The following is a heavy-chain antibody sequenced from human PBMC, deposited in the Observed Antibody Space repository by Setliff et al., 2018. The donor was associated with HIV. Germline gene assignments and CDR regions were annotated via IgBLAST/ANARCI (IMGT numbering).Heavy chain of an antibody. J-gene: IGHJ4*02. Sequence: ASVKVSCKASGYTFTGYYMHWVRQAPGQGLEWMGWINPNSGDTNYAQKFQGRVTMTRDTSITTVYMELRTLTSDDTAVFYCARDGGRYGDYRDFDYWGQGALVTVSS. V-gene: IGHV1-2*02. D-gene: IGHD4-17*01. CDR2: INPNSGDT. CDR1: GYTFTGYY. CDR3: ARDGGRYGDYRDFDY.